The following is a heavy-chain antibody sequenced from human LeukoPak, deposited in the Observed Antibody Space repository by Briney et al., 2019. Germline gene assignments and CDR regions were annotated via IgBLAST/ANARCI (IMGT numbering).Heavy chain of an antibody. V-gene: IGHV1-2*02. J-gene: IGHJ5*02. CDR2: INPNSGGT. D-gene: IGHD4-17*01. Sequence: ASVTVSCKASGYTFTGYYMHWVRQAPGQGLEWMGWINPNSGGTNYAQKFQGRVTMTRDTSISTAYMELSRLRSDDTAVYYCARDGLRTTVTTNWFDPWGQGTLVTVSS. CDR3: ARDGLRTTVTTNWFDP. CDR1: GYTFTGYY.